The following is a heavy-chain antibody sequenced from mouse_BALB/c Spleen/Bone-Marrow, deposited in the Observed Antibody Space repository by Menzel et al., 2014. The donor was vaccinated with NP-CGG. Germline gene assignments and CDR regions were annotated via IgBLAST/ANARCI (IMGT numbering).Heavy chain of an antibody. CDR2: IWGDGRT. CDR1: GLSLIGYG. CDR3: ARHRDNYFYFDC. D-gene: IGHD1-3*01. Sequence: VKVVESGPGLVAPSQSLSITCAVSGLSLIGYGVNWVRQPPGKSLEWLGMIWGDGRTDYNSALKSRLIISKDNSKSQVFLKMNSLQTDDTARYYCARHRDNYFYFDCWGQGTTLTVSS. J-gene: IGHJ2*01. V-gene: IGHV2-6-7*01.